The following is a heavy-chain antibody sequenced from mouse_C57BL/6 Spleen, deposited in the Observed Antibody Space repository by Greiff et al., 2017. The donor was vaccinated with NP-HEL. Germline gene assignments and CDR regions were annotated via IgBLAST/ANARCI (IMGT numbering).Heavy chain of an antibody. CDR1: GFTFSSYT. D-gene: IGHD2-1*01. Sequence: EVKLVESGGGLVKPGGSLKLSCAASGFTFSSYTMSWVRQTPEKRLEWVATISGGGGNTYYPDSVKGRFTISRDNAKNTLYLQMSSLRSEDTALYYCARDYGNYPWFAYWGQGTLVTVSA. CDR3: ARDYGNYPWFAY. J-gene: IGHJ3*01. V-gene: IGHV5-9*01. CDR2: ISGGGGNT.